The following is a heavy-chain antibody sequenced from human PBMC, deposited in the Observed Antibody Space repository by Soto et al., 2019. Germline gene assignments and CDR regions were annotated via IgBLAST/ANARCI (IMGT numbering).Heavy chain of an antibody. CDR1: GGSVSSGSYY. CDR2: IYYTGTT. CDR3: AREVFSSGYYLDYWYFDL. Sequence: SETLSLTCAVSGGSVSSGSYYWTWIRQPPGRGLEWIGYIYYTGTTDSNPSLKSRVTISLDTSKNQFSLNLNSVTAADTAVYYCAREVFSSGYYLDYWYFDLWGRGTLVTVSS. J-gene: IGHJ2*01. D-gene: IGHD3-22*01. V-gene: IGHV4-61*01.